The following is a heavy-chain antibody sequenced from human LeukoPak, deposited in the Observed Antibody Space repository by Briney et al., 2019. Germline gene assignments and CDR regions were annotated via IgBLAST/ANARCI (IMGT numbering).Heavy chain of an antibody. J-gene: IGHJ4*02. CDR3: ARHHQQLVTGYDY. V-gene: IGHV4-4*09. D-gene: IGHD6-13*01. CDR1: GGSISSYY. Sequence: PSETLSLTCTVSGGSISSYYWSWIRQPPGKRLEWIAYIFTSGSTSYNPSLKSRVTISADMSKNQFSLKLSSVTAEDTAVYDCARHHQQLVTGYDYWGQGTLVTVSS. CDR2: IFTSGST.